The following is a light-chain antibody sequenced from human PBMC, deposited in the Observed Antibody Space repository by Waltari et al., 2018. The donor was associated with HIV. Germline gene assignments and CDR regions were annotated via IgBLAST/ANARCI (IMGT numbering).Light chain of an antibody. CDR1: SSDVGGYNS. CDR3: CSYAGSSTYV. V-gene: IGLV2-23*02. J-gene: IGLJ1*01. CDR2: DVS. Sequence: QSALTQPASVSGSPGQSITIPCTVTSSDVGGYNSVSWYQQHPGKAPKLMIYDVSKRPSGVSNRFSGSKSGNTASLTISGLQAEDEADYYCCSYAGSSTYVFGTGTKVTVL.